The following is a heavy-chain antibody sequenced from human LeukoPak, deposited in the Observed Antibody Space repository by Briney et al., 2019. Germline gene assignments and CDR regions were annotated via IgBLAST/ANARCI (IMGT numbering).Heavy chain of an antibody. CDR3: ARDGDIVATIFDY. Sequence: ASVKVSCKVSGYTLTELSMHWVRQAPGKGLEWMGGFDPEDGETIYAQKFQGRVTMTEDTSTVTAYMELRSLRSDDTAVYYCARDGDIVATIFDYWGQGTLVTVSS. V-gene: IGHV1-24*01. CDR1: GYTLTELS. CDR2: FDPEDGET. J-gene: IGHJ4*02. D-gene: IGHD5-12*01.